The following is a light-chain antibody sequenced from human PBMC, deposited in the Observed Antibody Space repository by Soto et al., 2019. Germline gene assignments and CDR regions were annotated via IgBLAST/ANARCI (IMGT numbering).Light chain of an antibody. CDR2: SNN. J-gene: IGLJ3*02. CDR3: AAWDDSRNGHWV. Sequence: QSVLTQPPSASGTPGQRVTISCSGSSSNIGSNAVNWYQQLPGMAPKLLISSNNERPSGVPGRFSGSKSGTSASLAISGLQSEDEADYYRAAWDDSRNGHWVFGGGTKLTVL. V-gene: IGLV1-44*01. CDR1: SSNIGSNA.